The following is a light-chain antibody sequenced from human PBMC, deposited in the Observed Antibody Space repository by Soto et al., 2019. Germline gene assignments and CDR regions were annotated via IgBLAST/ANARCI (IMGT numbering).Light chain of an antibody. CDR3: QQRSNWPIT. CDR1: QSVSTR. Sequence: EIVLTQSPATLSVSPGERATLSCRASQSVSTRLAWYQHRSGQAPRLLISSASIRATGIPARFSGSGSGTDFTLTISSLEPEDFAVYYCQQRSNWPITFGQGTRLEIK. J-gene: IGKJ5*01. CDR2: SAS. V-gene: IGKV3-11*01.